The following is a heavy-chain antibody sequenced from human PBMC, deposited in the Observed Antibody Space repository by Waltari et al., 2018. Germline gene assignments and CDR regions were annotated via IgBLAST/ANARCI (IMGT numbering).Heavy chain of an antibody. Sequence: EVQLVESGGGLVQPGGSLRLSCAASGFTLRSYWMSWVRQATGKGLEWVANIKKDGSEEYYVDSVRGRFTISRDNAKNSLYLQMNSLRPEDTAVYYCARDQWFAFDIWGQGTMVTVSS. D-gene: IGHD3-22*01. V-gene: IGHV3-7*01. CDR1: GFTLRSYW. CDR3: ARDQWFAFDI. J-gene: IGHJ3*02. CDR2: IKKDGSEE.